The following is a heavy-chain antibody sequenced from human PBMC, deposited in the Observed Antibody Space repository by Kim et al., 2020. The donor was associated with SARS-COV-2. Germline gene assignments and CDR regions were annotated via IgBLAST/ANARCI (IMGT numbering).Heavy chain of an antibody. CDR2: INPNSGGT. CDR3: ARDGPRPTAVRGFIGSSFDI. CDR1: GYTFTGYY. V-gene: IGHV1-2*04. J-gene: IGHJ3*02. Sequence: ASVKVSCKASGYTFTGYYMHWVRQAPGQGLEWMGWINPNSGGTNYAQKFQGWVTMTRDTSISTAYMELSRLRSDDTAVYYCARDGPRPTAVRGFIGSSFDIWGQGTMVTVSS. D-gene: IGHD3-10*01.